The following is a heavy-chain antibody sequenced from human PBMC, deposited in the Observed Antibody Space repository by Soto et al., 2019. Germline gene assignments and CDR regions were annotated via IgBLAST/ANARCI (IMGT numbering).Heavy chain of an antibody. CDR3: ARDVPFYDFWSGYLSGYGMDV. V-gene: IGHV1-3*01. CDR1: GYTFTSYA. J-gene: IGHJ6*02. CDR2: INAGNGNT. Sequence: GASVKVSCKASGYTFTSYAMHCVRQAPGQRLEWMGWINAGNGNTKYSQKFQGRVTITRDTSASTAYMELSSLRSEDTAVYYCARDVPFYDFWSGYLSGYGMDVWGQGTTVTV. D-gene: IGHD3-3*01.